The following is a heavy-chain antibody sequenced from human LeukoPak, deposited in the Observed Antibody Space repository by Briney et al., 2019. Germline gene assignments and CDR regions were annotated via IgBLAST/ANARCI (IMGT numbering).Heavy chain of an antibody. Sequence: SVKVSCKASGGTFSSYAISWVRQAPGQGLEWMGRIIPILGIANYAQKFQGRVTITADKSTSTAYMELSSLRSEDTAVYYCARLGLYDPTEKNYYYYGMDVWGQGTTVTVSS. CDR2: IIPILGIA. CDR1: GGTFSSYA. J-gene: IGHJ6*02. D-gene: IGHD3-22*01. CDR3: ARLGLYDPTEKNYYYYGMDV. V-gene: IGHV1-69*04.